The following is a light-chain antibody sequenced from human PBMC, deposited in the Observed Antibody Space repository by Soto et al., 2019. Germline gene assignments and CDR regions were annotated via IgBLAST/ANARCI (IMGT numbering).Light chain of an antibody. J-gene: IGKJ5*01. V-gene: IGKV3-20*01. Sequence: EIVLTQSPGTLSLSPGERATLSCRASQSVSSSYLAWYQKKPGQAPRLLIYGASGRATGIPARFGGSGSGTDFTLTTNRLEPEDFAVYYCQQYGSSPPVTFGQGTRLEIK. CDR1: QSVSSSY. CDR3: QQYGSSPPVT. CDR2: GAS.